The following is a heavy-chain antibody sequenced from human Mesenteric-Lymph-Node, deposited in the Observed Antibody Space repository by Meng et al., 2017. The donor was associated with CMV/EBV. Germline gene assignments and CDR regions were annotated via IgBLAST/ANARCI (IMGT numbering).Heavy chain of an antibody. D-gene: IGHD5/OR15-5a*01. V-gene: IGHV4-59*02. J-gene: IGHJ6*02. CDR3: ARDVYQGVARRWSYYGMDV. CDR1: GGSVDYYY. CDR2: VSYDGST. Sequence: SETLSLTCTVTGGSVDYYYWTWIRQSPGKGLEWIGYVSYDGSTKYSPSLKSRVTISLDTTRHQFSLKLTSVTAADTAVYYCARDVYQGVARRWSYYGMDVWGQGTTVTVSS.